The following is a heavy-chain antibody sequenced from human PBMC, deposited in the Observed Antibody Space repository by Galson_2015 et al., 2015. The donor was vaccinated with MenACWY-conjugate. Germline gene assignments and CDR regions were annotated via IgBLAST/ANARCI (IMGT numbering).Heavy chain of an antibody. CDR3: ARFRGHNSSWGVY. D-gene: IGHD6-13*01. V-gene: IGHV3-11*03. CDR2: ISSSGGYT. J-gene: IGHJ4*02. CDR1: GFTFTDYY. Sequence: SLRLSCAASGFTFTDYYMSWIRQAPGKGLEWVSYISSSGGYTTYADSVKGRFTISRDNAKNSLYLQMNSLRVEDTAVYYCARFRGHNSSWGVYWGQGTLVTVSS.